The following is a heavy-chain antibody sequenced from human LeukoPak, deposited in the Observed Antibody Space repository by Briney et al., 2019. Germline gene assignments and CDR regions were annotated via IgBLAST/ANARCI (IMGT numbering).Heavy chain of an antibody. Sequence: SGPTLVNPTQTLTLTCTFSGFSLITSGVGVGWICQSPGKALEWVAIIYWDNDKRYSPYLRNRLTIAKDTSNNQVVLVMTNMDPVDTATYFCAHIMITYGGVLRDDAFDVWGPGTVVTVSP. D-gene: IGHD3-16*01. J-gene: IGHJ3*01. CDR1: GFSLITSGVG. CDR2: IYWDNDK. CDR3: AHIMITYGGVLRDDAFDV. V-gene: IGHV2-5*02.